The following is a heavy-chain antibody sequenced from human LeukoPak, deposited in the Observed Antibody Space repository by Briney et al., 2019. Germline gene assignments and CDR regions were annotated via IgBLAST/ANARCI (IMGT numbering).Heavy chain of an antibody. D-gene: IGHD3-3*01. Sequence: GGSLRLSCSASELIVGSTCMSWVRQAPGKGLECVAVIHSGGRTYYADSVKGRFTISRDNSQNLLYVQMNSLRAEDTAVYYCERDRFGVFDYWGQGTLVTVSS. CDR2: IHSGGRT. CDR1: ELIVGSTC. CDR3: ERDRFGVFDY. J-gene: IGHJ4*02. V-gene: IGHV3-66*01.